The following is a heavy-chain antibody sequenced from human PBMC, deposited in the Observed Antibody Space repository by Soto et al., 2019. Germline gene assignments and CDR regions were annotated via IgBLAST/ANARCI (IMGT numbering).Heavy chain of an antibody. D-gene: IGHD6-6*01. CDR1: GFTFSSYG. V-gene: IGHV3-30*18. J-gene: IGHJ4*02. CDR3: AKDPVRSSAAPWSYFDY. CDR2: ISYDGSNK. Sequence: PGGSLRLSCAASGFTFSSYGMHWVRQAPGKGLEWVAVISYDGSNKYYADSVKGRFTISRDNSKNTLYLQMNSLRAEDTAVYYCAKDPVRSSAAPWSYFDYWGQGTLVTVSS.